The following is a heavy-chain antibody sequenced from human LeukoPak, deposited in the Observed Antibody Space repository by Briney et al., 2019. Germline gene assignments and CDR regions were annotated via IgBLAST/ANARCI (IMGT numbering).Heavy chain of an antibody. V-gene: IGHV1-18*01. J-gene: IGHJ4*02. Sequence: ASVKVSCKASGGTFSSYAISWVRQAPGQGLEWMVWISAYNGNTNYAQKLQGRVTMTTDTSTSTAYMELRSLRSDDTAVYYCARDGFIAAAGILDYWGQGTLVTVSS. CDR3: ARDGFIAAAGILDY. D-gene: IGHD6-13*01. CDR1: GGTFSSYA. CDR2: ISAYNGNT.